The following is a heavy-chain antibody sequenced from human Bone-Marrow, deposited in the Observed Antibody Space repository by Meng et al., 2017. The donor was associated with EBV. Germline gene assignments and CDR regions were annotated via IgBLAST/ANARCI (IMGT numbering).Heavy chain of an antibody. CDR1: GFSLSNVRMG. CDR2: IFSNDEK. J-gene: IGHJ3*02. D-gene: IGHD3-22*01. CDR3: ARYDYYDGSAYKDAFDI. Sequence: QVTLKESGPVLVKPTETLTLTCTVSGFSLSNVRMGVSWIRQPPGKALEWLAHIFSNDEKSYSTSLKSRLTISKDTSKSQVDLMMTNMDPVDTATYYCARYDYYDGSAYKDAFDIWGQGTTVTVSS. V-gene: IGHV2-26*01.